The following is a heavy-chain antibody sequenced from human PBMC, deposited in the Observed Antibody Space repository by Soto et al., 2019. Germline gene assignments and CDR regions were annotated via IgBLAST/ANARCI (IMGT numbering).Heavy chain of an antibody. V-gene: IGHV4-34*01. Sequence: SETLSLTCAVYGGSFSGYYWSWIRQPPGKGLEWIGEINHSGSTNYNPSLKSRVTISVDTSKNQFSLKLSSVTAADTAVYYCARMRKKEVAGHNWFDPWGQGTLVTVSS. J-gene: IGHJ5*02. D-gene: IGHD6-19*01. CDR2: INHSGST. CDR3: ARMRKKEVAGHNWFDP. CDR1: GGSFSGYY.